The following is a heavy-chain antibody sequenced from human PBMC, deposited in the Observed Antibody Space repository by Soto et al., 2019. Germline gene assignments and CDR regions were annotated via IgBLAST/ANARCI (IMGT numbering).Heavy chain of an antibody. D-gene: IGHD1-26*01. J-gene: IGHJ4*02. Sequence: SGPTLVNPTQTLTLTCTFSGFSLSASGVGVGWFRQPPGKALEWLAVIYWDDTKTYSPSLESRLTVTKDTSKNQVVLTMTNMDPVDTATYCCARKNSGTYALDYWGQGVLVTAPQ. V-gene: IGHV2-5*02. CDR2: IYWDDTK. CDR1: GFSLSASGVG. CDR3: ARKNSGTYALDY.